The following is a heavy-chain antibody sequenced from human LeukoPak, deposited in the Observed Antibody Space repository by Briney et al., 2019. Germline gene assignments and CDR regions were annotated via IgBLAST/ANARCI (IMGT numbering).Heavy chain of an antibody. J-gene: IGHJ6*02. Sequence: ASVKVPCKASGYTFTDYYMHWVRQAPGQGLEWMGWINPNSGGTNYAQKFQDRVTMTRDTSISTAYMELSSLRSDDTAVYYCATELGATYDNYYHGMDVWGQGTTVTVSS. CDR3: ATELGATYDNYYHGMDV. CDR1: GYTFTDYY. V-gene: IGHV1-2*02. D-gene: IGHD1-26*01. CDR2: INPNSGGT.